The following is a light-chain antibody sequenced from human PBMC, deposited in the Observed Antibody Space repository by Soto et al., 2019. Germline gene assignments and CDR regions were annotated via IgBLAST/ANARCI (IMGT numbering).Light chain of an antibody. Sequence: QLVLTQPPSASATPGQTVTISCSGRYSNIGSNFVSWYQRLPGTAPKLLIYSINQRPSGVPDRFSGSKSGASASLTISGRQSEDEADYFCSSWDDSLDGPVFGGGTKLTVL. CDR1: YSNIGSNF. V-gene: IGLV1-44*01. CDR2: SIN. J-gene: IGLJ3*02. CDR3: SSWDDSLDGPV.